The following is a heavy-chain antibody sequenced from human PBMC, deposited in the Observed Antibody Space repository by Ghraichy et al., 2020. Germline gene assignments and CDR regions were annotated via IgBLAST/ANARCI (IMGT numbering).Heavy chain of an antibody. CDR3: ARGYHSRGMVRGVIITVGSYYFDY. CDR1: GGSFSGYY. D-gene: IGHD3-10*01. CDR2: INHSGST. Sequence: SETLSLTCAVYGGSFSGYYWSWIRQPPGKGLEWIGEINHSGSTNYNPSLKSRVTISVDTSKNQFSLKLSSVTAADTAVYYCARGYHSRGMVRGVIITVGSYYFDYWGQGTLVTVSS. V-gene: IGHV4-34*01. J-gene: IGHJ4*02.